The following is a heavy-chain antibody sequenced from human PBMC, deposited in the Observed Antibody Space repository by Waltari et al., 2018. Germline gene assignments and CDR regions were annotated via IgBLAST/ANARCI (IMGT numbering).Heavy chain of an antibody. CDR1: GSTFDTHA. CDR3: ARVDSSGYYYVMSD. V-gene: IGHV3-20*04. J-gene: IGHJ4*02. CDR2: INWNGEST. Sequence: EVQLVESVGGVVRPGVSLRLSCTTSGSTFDTHAVAWFRQAPGQGLEWVSGINWNGESTGYADSLKDRFTISRDNAKNSLYLQMNSLRSEDTAFYFCARVDSSGYYYVMSDWGQGTLVIVSS. D-gene: IGHD3-22*01.